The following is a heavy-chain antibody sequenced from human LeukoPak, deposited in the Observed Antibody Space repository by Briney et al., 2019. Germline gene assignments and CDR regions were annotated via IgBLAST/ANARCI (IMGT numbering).Heavy chain of an antibody. CDR1: GGSFSGYY. Sequence: SETLSLTCAVYGGSFSGYYWSWIRQPPGKGLEWIGEINHSGSTNYNPSLKSRVTISVDTSKNQFSPKLSSVTAADTAVYYCARGSIATVVTRKRTIFDYWGQGTLVTVSS. D-gene: IGHD4-23*01. CDR3: ARGSIATVVTRKRTIFDY. V-gene: IGHV4-34*01. CDR2: INHSGST. J-gene: IGHJ4*02.